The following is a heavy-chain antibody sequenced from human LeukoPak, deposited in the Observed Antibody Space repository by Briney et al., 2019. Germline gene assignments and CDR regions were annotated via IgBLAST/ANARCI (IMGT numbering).Heavy chain of an antibody. CDR1: GYSISSGYY. Sequence: SETLSLTCTVSGYSISSGYYWGWIRQPAGKGLEWIGSIYHSGSTYYNPSLKSRVTISVDTSKNQFSLKLSSVTAADTAVYYCARSGWYVYYGMDVWGQGTTVTVSS. CDR3: ARSGWYVYYGMDV. V-gene: IGHV4-38-2*02. CDR2: IYHSGST. D-gene: IGHD6-19*01. J-gene: IGHJ6*02.